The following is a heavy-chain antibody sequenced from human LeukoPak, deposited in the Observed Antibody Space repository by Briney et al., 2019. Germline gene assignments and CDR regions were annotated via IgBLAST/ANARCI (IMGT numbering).Heavy chain of an antibody. CDR3: GKKTGPTGEAFDY. CDR1: GFTFSNFW. CDR2: IKVDGSEK. J-gene: IGHJ4*02. Sequence: GGSLRLSCVASGFTFSNFWMSWVRQAPGKGLEWVANIKVDGSEKYYADSVKGRFTISRDNAENSLYLQMNSLRAEDTAVYYCGKKTGPTGEAFDYWGQGTQVTVSS. V-gene: IGHV3-7*03. D-gene: IGHD1-1*01.